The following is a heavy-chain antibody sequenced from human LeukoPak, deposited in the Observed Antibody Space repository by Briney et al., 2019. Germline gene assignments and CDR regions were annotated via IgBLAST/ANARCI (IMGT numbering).Heavy chain of an antibody. J-gene: IGHJ4*02. Sequence: PSETLSVTCTVSGGSISSSSYYWGWIRQPPGKGLEWIGSIYYSGSTYYNPSLKSRVTISVDTSKNQFSLKLSSVTAADTAVYYCACLIPYSSRINDYWGQGTLVTVSS. V-gene: IGHV4-39*01. D-gene: IGHD6-13*01. CDR2: IYYSGST. CDR1: GGSISSSSYY. CDR3: ACLIPYSSRINDY.